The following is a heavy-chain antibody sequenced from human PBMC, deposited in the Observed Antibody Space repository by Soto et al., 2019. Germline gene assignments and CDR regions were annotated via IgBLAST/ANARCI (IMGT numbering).Heavy chain of an antibody. CDR1: GVTCSSYA. CDR3: AKDYSTVTTDPLSVVLFDY. D-gene: IGHD4-17*01. Sequence: RRSSLRLYCAASGVTCSSYAMSWVRQAPGKGLEWVSIITSDGRTYYADSVKGRFTISRDNSKNTVYLQMNSLRAEDTAVYYCAKDYSTVTTDPLSVVLFDYWGQGALVTVSS. V-gene: IGHV3-23*01. J-gene: IGHJ4*02. CDR2: ITSDGRT.